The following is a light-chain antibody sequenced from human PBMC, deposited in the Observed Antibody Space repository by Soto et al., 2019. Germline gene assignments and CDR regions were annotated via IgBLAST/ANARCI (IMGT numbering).Light chain of an antibody. V-gene: IGLV2-23*01. CDR1: SSDVGSYNL. CDR3: CSYAGSNTYV. J-gene: IGLJ1*01. CDR2: DDN. Sequence: SVLTQPGSVSGSPGQSITISCTGPSSDVGSYNLVSSYQQHLGKAPVLIIYDDNKRPARVSNRFSCSTSGNTASLTISGLQAEDEADYYCCSYAGSNTYVFGTETKVTV.